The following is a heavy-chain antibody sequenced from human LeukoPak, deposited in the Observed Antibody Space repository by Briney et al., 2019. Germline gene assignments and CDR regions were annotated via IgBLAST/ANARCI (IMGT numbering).Heavy chain of an antibody. CDR1: GYTFTSYD. D-gene: IGHD3-3*01. CDR3: ARHARYYDFWSGYYKLGSLDY. Sequence: ASVKVSCKASGYTFTSYDINWVRQATGQGLEWMGWMNPNSGNTGYAQKFQGRVTMTRDTSISTAYMELSSLRSEDTAVYYCARHARYYDFWSGYYKLGSLDYWGQGTLVTVSS. V-gene: IGHV1-8*01. J-gene: IGHJ4*02. CDR2: MNPNSGNT.